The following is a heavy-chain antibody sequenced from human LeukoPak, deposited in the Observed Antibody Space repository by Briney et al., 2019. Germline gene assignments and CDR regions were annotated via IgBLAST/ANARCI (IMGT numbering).Heavy chain of an antibody. V-gene: IGHV4-4*07. Sequence: SETLSLTCTVSGRSISSYYWSWIGQPAGKGLEWIGRIYTSGSTNYNPSLKSRVTMSVDTSKNQFSLKLSSVTAADTAVYYCARQTVAGAFDYWGQGTLVTVSS. J-gene: IGHJ4*02. D-gene: IGHD6-19*01. CDR1: GRSISSYY. CDR3: ARQTVAGAFDY. CDR2: IYTSGST.